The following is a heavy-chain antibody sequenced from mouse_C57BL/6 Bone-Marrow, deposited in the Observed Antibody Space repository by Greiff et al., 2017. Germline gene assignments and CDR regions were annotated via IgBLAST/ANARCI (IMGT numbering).Heavy chain of an antibody. CDR1: GFTFSDYY. CDR2: INYDGSST. V-gene: IGHV5-16*01. CDR3: ARVGYYGNPHYFDY. D-gene: IGHD2-1*01. J-gene: IGHJ2*01. Sequence: EVHLVESEGGLVQPGSSMKLSCTASGFTFSDYYMAWVRQVPEKGLEWVANINYDGSSTYYLDSLKSRFIISRDNAKNILYLQMSSLKSEDTATYYCARVGYYGNPHYFDYWGQGTTLTVSS.